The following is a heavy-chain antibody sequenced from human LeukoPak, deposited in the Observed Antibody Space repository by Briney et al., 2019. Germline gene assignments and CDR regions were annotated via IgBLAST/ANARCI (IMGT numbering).Heavy chain of an antibody. CDR2: ISAYNGNT. J-gene: IGHJ4*02. CDR3: ARDGPGEYCSGGSCYFPLDY. Sequence: ASVKVSCKASGYTFTSYGISWVRQAPGQGLEWMGWISAYNGNTNYAQKLQGRVTMTTDTSTSTAYMELRSLRSDDTAVYYCARDGPGEYCSGGSCYFPLDYWGQGTLVTVSS. V-gene: IGHV1-18*01. D-gene: IGHD2-15*01. CDR1: GYTFTSYG.